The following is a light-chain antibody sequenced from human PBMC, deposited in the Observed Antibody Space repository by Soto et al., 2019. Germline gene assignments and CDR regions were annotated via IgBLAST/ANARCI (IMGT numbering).Light chain of an antibody. V-gene: IGLV1-47*02. Sequence: QSVLTQPPSASAAPGQRVTISCSGSSSNVESNFVYWYQQLPGTAPKVLIYSNNQRPSGVPDRFSGSKSGTSASLAISGLRSEDEADYYCAAWDDNLSGVVFGGGTKLTVL. CDR2: SNN. CDR1: SSNVESNF. J-gene: IGLJ2*01. CDR3: AAWDDNLSGVV.